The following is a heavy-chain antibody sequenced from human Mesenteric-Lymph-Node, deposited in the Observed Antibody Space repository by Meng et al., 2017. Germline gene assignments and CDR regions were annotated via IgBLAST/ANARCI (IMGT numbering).Heavy chain of an antibody. V-gene: IGHV3-23*01. CDR3: AKVSNSGIAVAGTANY. D-gene: IGHD6-19*01. Sequence: GGSLRLSCAASGFTFSSYAMSWVRQAPGKGLEWVSAISGSGGSTYYADSVKGRFTISRDNSKNTLYLQMNSLRAEDTAVYYCAKVSNSGIAVAGTANYWGQGTLVTVSS. J-gene: IGHJ4*02. CDR2: ISGSGGST. CDR1: GFTFSSYA.